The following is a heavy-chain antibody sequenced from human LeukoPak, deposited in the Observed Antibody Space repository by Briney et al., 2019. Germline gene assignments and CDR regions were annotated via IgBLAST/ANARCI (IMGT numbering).Heavy chain of an antibody. D-gene: IGHD4-23*01. CDR2: ISWNSGSI. J-gene: IGHJ5*02. V-gene: IGHV3-9*01. CDR3: ARCGGGNPRWFDP. Sequence: GGSLRLSCAASGFTFDDYAMHWVRQVPGKGLEWVSGISWNSGSIGYADSVKGRFTISRDNAKNSMYLQMNSLRAEDTAVYYCARCGGGNPRWFDPWGQGTLVTVSS. CDR1: GFTFDDYA.